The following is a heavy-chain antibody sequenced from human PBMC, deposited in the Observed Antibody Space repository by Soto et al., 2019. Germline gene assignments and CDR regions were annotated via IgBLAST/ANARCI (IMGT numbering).Heavy chain of an antibody. Sequence: SETLSLTCTFSGGSISSYYWSLIRQPPGKGLEWIGYIYYSGSTNYNPSLKSRVTISVDTSKNQFSLKLSSVTAADTAVYYCARGVVVAVSYNYWGQEPLVTFSS. J-gene: IGHJ4*02. CDR1: GGSISSYY. CDR2: IYYSGST. D-gene: IGHD2-15*01. CDR3: ARGVVVAVSYNY. V-gene: IGHV4-59*08.